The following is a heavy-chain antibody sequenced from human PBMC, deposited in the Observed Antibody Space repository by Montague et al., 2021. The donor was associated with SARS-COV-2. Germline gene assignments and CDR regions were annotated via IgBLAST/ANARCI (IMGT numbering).Heavy chain of an antibody. CDR2: LYWNDDM. Sequence: PALVKPTQTLTLTCTFSGFSLSTSGVGVGWIRQPPGKALEWLALLYWNDDMRYSPSLKSRLTITKVTSKNQVVLTMTNMDPVDTATDYFAHRKWFKGLDYFDYWGQGTLVTVSS. J-gene: IGHJ4*02. CDR3: AHRKWFKGLDYFDY. CDR1: GFSLSTSGVG. D-gene: IGHD3-22*01. V-gene: IGHV2-5*01.